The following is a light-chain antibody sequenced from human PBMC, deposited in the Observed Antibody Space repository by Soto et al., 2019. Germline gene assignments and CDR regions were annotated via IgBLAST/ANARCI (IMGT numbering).Light chain of an antibody. CDR1: QSVSTKY. Sequence: EIVVTHSPGTLSLSLGERATLSCRASQSVSTKYVAWFRQKPGQAPSLVIYGTSNRAAGIPDRFSGSGSGTDFSLTISRLEPEDFAVYYCQHYGTSPPDTFGQGTRLEIK. J-gene: IGKJ2*01. CDR3: QHYGTSPPDT. CDR2: GTS. V-gene: IGKV3-20*01.